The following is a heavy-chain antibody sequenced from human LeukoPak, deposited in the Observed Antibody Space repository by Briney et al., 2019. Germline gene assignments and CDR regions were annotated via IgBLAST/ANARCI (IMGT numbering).Heavy chain of an antibody. CDR2: IYPGDSDT. CDR3: AKESGFSSGVDY. D-gene: IGHD6-19*01. Sequence: GESLRISCKGSGYNFTNYWIGWVRQMPGIGLEWMGIIYPGDSDTRYSPSFQGQVTISADKSISTAYLQWSSLRASDTAMYYCAKESGFSSGVDYWGQGTLVTVSS. J-gene: IGHJ4*02. CDR1: GYNFTNYW. V-gene: IGHV5-51*01.